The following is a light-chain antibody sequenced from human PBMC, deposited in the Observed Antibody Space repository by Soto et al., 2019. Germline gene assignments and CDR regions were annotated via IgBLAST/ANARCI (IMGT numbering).Light chain of an antibody. CDR3: LQFDSSLT. CDR1: QSVSSTF. CDR2: GAS. Sequence: EIVLTQSPGSLSLSPGERATLSCRASQSVSSTFFAWYQQRPGQAPRLLMYGASSRATGIPEGFSGSGSGTDFTLPISRLEPEDFAVYYCLQFDSSLTFGQGTKVEIK. V-gene: IGKV3-20*01. J-gene: IGKJ1*01.